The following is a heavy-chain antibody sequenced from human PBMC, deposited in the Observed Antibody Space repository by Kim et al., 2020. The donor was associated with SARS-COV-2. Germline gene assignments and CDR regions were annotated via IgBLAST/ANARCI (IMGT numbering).Heavy chain of an antibody. CDR1: GGSISSSSYY. CDR2: IYYSGST. J-gene: IGHJ4*02. Sequence: SETLSLTCTVSGGSISSSSYYWGWIRQPPGKGLEWIGSIYYSGSTYYNPSLKSRVTISVDTSKNQFSLKLSSVTAADTAVYYCASRNPTVSHYWGQGTLVTVSS. CDR3: ASRNPTVSHY. D-gene: IGHD4-17*01. V-gene: IGHV4-39*01.